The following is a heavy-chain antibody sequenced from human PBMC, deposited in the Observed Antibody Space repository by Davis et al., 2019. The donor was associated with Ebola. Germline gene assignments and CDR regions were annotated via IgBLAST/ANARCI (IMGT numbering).Heavy chain of an antibody. J-gene: IGHJ4*02. CDR1: GYTFTSYD. CDR3: ARVGPATTTFDY. Sequence: AASVKVSCKASGYTFTSYDINWVRQATGQGLEWMGWINPNSGGTNYAQKFQGWVTMTRDTSISTAYMELSRLRSDDTAVYYCARVGPATTTFDYWGQGTLVTVSS. V-gene: IGHV1-2*04. CDR2: INPNSGGT. D-gene: IGHD1-26*01.